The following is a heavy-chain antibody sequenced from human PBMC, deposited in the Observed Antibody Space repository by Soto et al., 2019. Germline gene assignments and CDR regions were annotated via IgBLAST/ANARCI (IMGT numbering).Heavy chain of an antibody. J-gene: IGHJ6*02. Sequence: GSLRLSCVASAFTFNNFPMHWVRQAPGKGLQWLASITTTSTYKYYADSVKGRFSISRDNAKNSLYLELTNLRSEDTAVYYCAREKCSSTSCNHGMDVWGLGTTVTVSS. CDR2: ITTTSTYK. V-gene: IGHV3-21*01. D-gene: IGHD2-2*01. CDR3: AREKCSSTSCNHGMDV. CDR1: AFTFNNFP.